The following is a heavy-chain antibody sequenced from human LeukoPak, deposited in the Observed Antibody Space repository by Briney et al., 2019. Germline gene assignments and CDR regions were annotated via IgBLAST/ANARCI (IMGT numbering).Heavy chain of an antibody. D-gene: IGHD4-23*01. V-gene: IGHV3-21*01. CDR3: AREFDYGGKDYYYYMDV. CDR1: GFTFSGYS. CDR2: IISSSSYI. Sequence: GGSLRLSCAASGFTFSGYSMNWVRQAPGKGLEWVSSIISSSSYIYYADSVKGRFTISRDNAKNSLYLQMNSLRAEDTAVYYCAREFDYGGKDYYYYMDVWGKGTTVTVSS. J-gene: IGHJ6*03.